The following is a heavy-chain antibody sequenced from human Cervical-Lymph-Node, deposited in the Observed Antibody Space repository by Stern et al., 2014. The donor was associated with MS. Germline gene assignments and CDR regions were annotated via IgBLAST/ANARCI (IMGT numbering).Heavy chain of an antibody. V-gene: IGHV1-2*02. Sequence: VQLVESGAEARAPGASMKVSCKASGYIFTDYYLYWVRQAPGQGLEWLGWINPNSGGTNYAQNFQGRVTMTRDTSISTAYMELRWLGSADTAVYYCARGSGTAYDLRGDYWGQGTLVTVSS. J-gene: IGHJ4*01. CDR2: INPNSGGT. CDR1: GYIFTDYY. CDR3: ARGSGTAYDLRGDY. D-gene: IGHD3-3*01.